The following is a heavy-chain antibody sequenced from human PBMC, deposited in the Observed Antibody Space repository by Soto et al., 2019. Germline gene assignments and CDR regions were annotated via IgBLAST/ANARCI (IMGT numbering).Heavy chain of an antibody. D-gene: IGHD3-22*01. CDR3: AAQATGYFVPFDF. CDR2: ISASGDTT. Sequence: EVQLLESGGGLVQPGGSLRLSCAASGFSFSTCAVSWVRQAPGKGLEWVSSISASGDTTHHAESVRGRFTISRDNSRNTLHLQMSSLTAEDTAIYSCAAQATGYFVPFDFWGRGTLVTVSS. V-gene: IGHV3-23*01. J-gene: IGHJ4*02. CDR1: GFSFSTCA.